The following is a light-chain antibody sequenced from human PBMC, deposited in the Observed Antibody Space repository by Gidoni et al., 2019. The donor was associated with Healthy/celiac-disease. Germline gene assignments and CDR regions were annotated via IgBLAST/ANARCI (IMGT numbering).Light chain of an antibody. J-gene: IGKJ1*01. CDR2: DTS. Sequence: EIVLTQSPATLSLSPGERATLSCRASQRGSSYLAWYQQKPGQAPRLLNDDTSNRATGIPVRFSGSGSGTDFTLTIRSLEPEDFAVYYCRQRSNWPWTFGQGTKVEIK. V-gene: IGKV3-11*01. CDR1: QRGSSY. CDR3: RQRSNWPWT.